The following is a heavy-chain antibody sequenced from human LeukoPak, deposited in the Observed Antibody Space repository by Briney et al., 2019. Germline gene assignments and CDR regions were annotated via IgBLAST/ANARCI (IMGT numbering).Heavy chain of an antibody. V-gene: IGHV3-9*01. CDR3: AKSLAPSADYGMDV. J-gene: IGHJ6*02. CDR1: GFIFDDYA. CDR2: ISWISGSI. Sequence: GRSLRLSCAASGFIFDDYAIHWVRQAPGKGLEWVSGISWISGSIGYADSVKGRFTISRDNAKNSLYLQMNSLRAEDTALYYCAKSLAPSADYGMDVWGQGTTVTVSS.